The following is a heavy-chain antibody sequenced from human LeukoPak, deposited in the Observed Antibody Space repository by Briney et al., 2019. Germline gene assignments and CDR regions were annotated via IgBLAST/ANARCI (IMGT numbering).Heavy chain of an antibody. Sequence: SETLSLTCTVSGGSISSSSYYWGWIRQPPGKGLEWIGTMYYSGITYYNPSLKSRVTTSVDTSKNQFTLKVSSVTAADTAVYYCSRSNWDSNVVIDYWGQGMLVIVSS. CDR3: SRSNWDSNVVIDY. D-gene: IGHD1-7*01. CDR1: GGSISSSSYY. J-gene: IGHJ4*02. CDR2: MYYSGIT. V-gene: IGHV4-39*01.